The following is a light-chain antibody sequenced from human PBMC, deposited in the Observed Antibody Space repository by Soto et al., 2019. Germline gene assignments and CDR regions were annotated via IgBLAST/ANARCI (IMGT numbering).Light chain of an antibody. J-gene: IGKJ5*01. V-gene: IGKV3-20*01. CDR2: GAS. CDR3: QQYNNWPS. Sequence: EIVLTQSPGTLSLSPGERATLSCRASQSVSSSYLAWYQQKPGQAPRLLIYGASSRATGIPDRFSGSGSGTEFTLTIRSLQSEDFAVYFCQQYNNWPSFGQGTRLEI. CDR1: QSVSSSY.